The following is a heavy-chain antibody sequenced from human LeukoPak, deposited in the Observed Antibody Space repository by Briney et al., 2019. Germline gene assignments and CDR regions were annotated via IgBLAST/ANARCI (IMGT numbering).Heavy chain of an antibody. CDR3: ARDKFRQQLGYYYYYYMDV. V-gene: IGHV1-18*01. CDR1: GYTFTSYG. J-gene: IGHJ6*03. CDR2: ISAYNGNT. D-gene: IGHD6-13*01. Sequence: ASVKVSCKASGYTFTSYGISWVRQAPGQGLEWMGWISAYNGNTNYAQKLQGRVTMTTDTSTSTAYMELRSLRSDDTAVYYCARDKFRQQLGYYYYYYMDVWGKGTTVTVSS.